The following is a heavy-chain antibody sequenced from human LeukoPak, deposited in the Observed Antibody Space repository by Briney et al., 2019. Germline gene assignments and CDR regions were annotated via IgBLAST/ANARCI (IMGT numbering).Heavy chain of an antibody. V-gene: IGHV3-11*04. CDR3: ARGGGYYDSSGFHAFDI. Sequence: PGGSLRLSCAASGFTFRDYYMSWIRQAPGKGLEWVSYTSSSGSIIYYAHSVKGRFTISRDNAKNSLYLQMNSLRAEDTAVYYCARGGGYYDSSGFHAFDIWGQGTMVTVSS. CDR1: GFTFRDYY. CDR2: TSSSGSII. J-gene: IGHJ3*02. D-gene: IGHD3-22*01.